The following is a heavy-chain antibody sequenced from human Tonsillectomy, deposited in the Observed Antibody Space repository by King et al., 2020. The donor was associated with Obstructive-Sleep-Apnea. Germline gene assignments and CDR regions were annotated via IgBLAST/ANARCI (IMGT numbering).Heavy chain of an antibody. CDR3: ARGGYDILTGYSAGRDVDFDY. V-gene: IGHV1-18*01. Sequence: QLVQSGGEVKKPGASVKVSCRASGYTFTSYGISWVRQAPGQGLEWLGWISASNDNTNYAQQLRDRVTMTTDTSTSTAYMELRSLRSDDTAVYYCARGGYDILTGYSAGRDVDFDYWGQGTLVTVSS. CDR1: GYTFTSYG. J-gene: IGHJ4*02. D-gene: IGHD3-9*01. CDR2: ISASNDNT.